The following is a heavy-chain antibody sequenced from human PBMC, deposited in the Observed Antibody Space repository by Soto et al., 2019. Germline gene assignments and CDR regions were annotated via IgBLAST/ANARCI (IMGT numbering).Heavy chain of an antibody. J-gene: IGHJ4*02. CDR2: IIPIFGTA. V-gene: IGHV1-69*06. CDR1: GGTFSSYA. D-gene: IGHD3-22*01. CDR3: ASLRYYYDSSGYPIPPAPFDY. Sequence: SVKVSCKASGGTFSSYAISWVRQAPGQGLEWMGGIIPIFGTANYAQKFQGRVTITADKSTSTAYMELSSLRSEDTAVYYCASLRYYYDSSGYPIPPAPFDYWGQGTLVTVSS.